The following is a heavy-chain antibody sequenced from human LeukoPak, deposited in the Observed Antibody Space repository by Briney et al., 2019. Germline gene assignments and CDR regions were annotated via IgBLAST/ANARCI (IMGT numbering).Heavy chain of an antibody. CDR3: ARDSGYDTYYYYGMDV. V-gene: IGHV3-33*01. Sequence: GGSLRLSCAASGFTFSSYGMHWVRQAPGKGLEWVAVIWYDGSNKYYADSVKGRFTISRDNSKNTLYLQMNSLRAEDTAVYYCARDSGYDTYYYYGMDVWGQGTTVTVSS. J-gene: IGHJ6*02. D-gene: IGHD5-12*01. CDR2: IWYDGSNK. CDR1: GFTFSSYG.